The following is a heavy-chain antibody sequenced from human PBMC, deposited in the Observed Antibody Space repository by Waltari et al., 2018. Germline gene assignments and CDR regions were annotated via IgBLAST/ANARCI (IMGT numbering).Heavy chain of an antibody. CDR1: GFTFSDYE. D-gene: IGHD1-1*01. J-gene: IGHJ4*02. CDR3: AREGVQLWVPLDY. CDR2: IGPSGTTR. V-gene: IGHV3-48*03. Sequence: EVQLVESGGGLVQRGGSLRLSCTGSGFTFSDYEMNWVRQAPGKGLEWIAYIGPSGTTRYYADSVKGRFLISRDSAKNSLYLQMTSLRVEDTAVYYCAREGVQLWVPLDYWGQGTLVTVAS.